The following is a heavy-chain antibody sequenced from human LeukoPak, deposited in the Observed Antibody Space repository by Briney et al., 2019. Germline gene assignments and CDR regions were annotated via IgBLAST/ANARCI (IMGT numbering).Heavy chain of an antibody. J-gene: IGHJ3*02. CDR1: GGSISSYY. CDR2: IYYSGST. D-gene: IGHD4-17*01. CDR3: ARLPPTLPVTTLDAFDI. V-gene: IGHV4-59*08. Sequence: SETLSLTCTVSGGSISSYYGSWIRQPPGKGLEWSGYIYYSGSTNYNPALKSRVTISVDTSKNQSSLKLSSVPAADTAVYYCARLPPTLPVTTLDAFDIWGQGTMVTVSS.